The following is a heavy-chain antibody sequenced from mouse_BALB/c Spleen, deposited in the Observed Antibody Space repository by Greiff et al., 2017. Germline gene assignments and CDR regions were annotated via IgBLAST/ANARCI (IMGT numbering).Heavy chain of an antibody. V-gene: IGHV5-6-5*01. CDR1: GFTFSSYA. J-gene: IGHJ4*01. Sequence: EVQVVESGGGLVKPGGSLKLSCAASGFTFSSYAMSWVRQTPEKRLEWVASISSGGSTYYPDSVKGRFTISRDNARNILYLQMSSLRSEDTAMYYCARDEYYAMDYWGQGTSVTVSS. CDR3: ARDEYYAMDY. CDR2: ISSGGST.